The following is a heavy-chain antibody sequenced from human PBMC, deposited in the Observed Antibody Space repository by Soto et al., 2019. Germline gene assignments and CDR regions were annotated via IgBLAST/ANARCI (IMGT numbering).Heavy chain of an antibody. CDR2: ISYDGSNK. CDR1: VFTFISYG. V-gene: IGHV3-30*18. CDR3: AKSGDGNSYGYNTDY. J-gene: IGHJ4*02. Sequence: GWSLRLSCASSVFTFISYGMHWVRQAPGKGLEWVAVISYDGSNKYYADSVKGRFTISRDNSKNTLYLQMNSLRAEDTAVYYCAKSGDGNSYGYNTDYWGQGTLVTVSS. D-gene: IGHD5-18*01.